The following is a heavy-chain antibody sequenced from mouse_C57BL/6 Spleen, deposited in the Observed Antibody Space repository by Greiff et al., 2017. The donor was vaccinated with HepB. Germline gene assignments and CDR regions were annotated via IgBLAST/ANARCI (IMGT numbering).Heavy chain of an antibody. Sequence: EVHLVESGGGLVKPGGSLKLSCAASGFTFSDYGMHWVRQAPEKGLEWVAYISSGSSTIYYADTVKGRFTISRDNAKNTLFLQMTSLRSEDTAMYYCARPLYYDYDGAMDYWGQGTSVTVSS. CDR3: ARPLYYDYDGAMDY. CDR2: ISSGSSTI. CDR1: GFTFSDYG. J-gene: IGHJ4*01. D-gene: IGHD2-4*01. V-gene: IGHV5-17*01.